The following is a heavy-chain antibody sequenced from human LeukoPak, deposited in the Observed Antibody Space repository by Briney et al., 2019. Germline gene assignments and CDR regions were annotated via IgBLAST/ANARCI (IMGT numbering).Heavy chain of an antibody. D-gene: IGHD6-13*01. CDR3: ARGVYIAAAQYGY. J-gene: IGHJ4*02. CDR1: GASISTFY. V-gene: IGHV4-59*01. Sequence: ETLSLTCTVSGASISTFYWSWIRQPPGKGLEWIGYLFFSGSTSYNPSLKSRVIISVDTSGNQFSLKLSSVTAADTAVYYCARGVYIAAAQYGYWGQGTLVTVSS. CDR2: LFFSGST.